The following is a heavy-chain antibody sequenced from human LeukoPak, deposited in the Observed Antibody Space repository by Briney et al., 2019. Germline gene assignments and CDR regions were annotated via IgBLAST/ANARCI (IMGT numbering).Heavy chain of an antibody. CDR1: GGSFSGYY. V-gene: IGHV4-34*01. CDR2: MNHSGSA. CDR3: ARVSGNSVYFDY. J-gene: IGHJ4*02. Sequence: PSETLSLTCAVYGGSFSGYYWTWIRQPPGKGLEWIGEMNHSGSANYNPSLKSRVTISVDTSKNQCSLRLSSVTAADTAVYYCARVSGNSVYFDYWGQGTLVTVSS. D-gene: IGHD4-23*01.